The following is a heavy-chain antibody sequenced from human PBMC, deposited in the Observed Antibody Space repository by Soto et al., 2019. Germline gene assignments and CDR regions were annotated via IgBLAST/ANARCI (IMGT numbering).Heavy chain of an antibody. CDR3: ARYGGVTPLD. V-gene: IGHV1-3*01. CDR2: INPGNGDT. CDR1: GYSFISNV. J-gene: IGHJ4*02. Sequence: QVQLVQSGAEVKKPGASVRVSCEASGYSFISNVIHWVRQAPGQRLEWMGWINPGNGDTKYSQNFQGRVTFTRDTSASTAYMELSSLRSEDTAVYYCARYGGVTPLDWGQGTLVTVYS. D-gene: IGHD3-10*01.